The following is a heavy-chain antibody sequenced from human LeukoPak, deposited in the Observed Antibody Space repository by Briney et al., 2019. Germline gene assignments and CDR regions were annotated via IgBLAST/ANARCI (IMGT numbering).Heavy chain of an antibody. CDR1: GGSISCYY. J-gene: IGHJ4*02. D-gene: IGHD1-26*01. CDR2: IYYSGST. Sequence: SETLSLTCTVSGGSISCYYWSSIRQPPGKGLEWIGHIYYSGSTNYNPSLKSRVTISVDTSKNQFSLKLSSVTAADTAVYYCARDRYGGFDYWGQGTLVTVSS. CDR3: ARDRYGGFDY. V-gene: IGHV4-59*01.